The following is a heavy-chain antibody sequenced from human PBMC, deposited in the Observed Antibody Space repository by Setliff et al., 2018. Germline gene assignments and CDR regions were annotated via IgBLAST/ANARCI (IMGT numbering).Heavy chain of an antibody. D-gene: IGHD2-2*01. CDR2: VYPGDSDSSRV. CDR3: ARRVVSTAMRYYFDS. CDR1: GYSFSRSW. J-gene: IGHJ4*02. V-gene: IGHV5-51*01. Sequence: PGESLKISCQGFGYSFSRSWIVWVRQMPGRGLEWLGIVYPGDSDSSRVRYSPSFQGQVTISADKSTSTAYLQWSRLKASDTAMYYCARRVVSTAMRYYFDSWGQGTLVTVSS.